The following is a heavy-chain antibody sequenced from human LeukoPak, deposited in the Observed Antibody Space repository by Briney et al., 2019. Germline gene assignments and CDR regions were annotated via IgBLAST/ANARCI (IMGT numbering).Heavy chain of an antibody. D-gene: IGHD3-22*01. V-gene: IGHV3-30-3*01. CDR3: ERDPYLDSSGPGAWAFDI. Sequence: GGSLRLSCAASGFTFSSYAMHWVRQAPGKGLEWVAVISYDGSNKYYADSVKGRFTISRDNSKNTLYLQMNSLRAEDTAVYYCERDPYLDSSGPGAWAFDIWGQGTMVTVSS. J-gene: IGHJ3*02. CDR2: ISYDGSNK. CDR1: GFTFSSYA.